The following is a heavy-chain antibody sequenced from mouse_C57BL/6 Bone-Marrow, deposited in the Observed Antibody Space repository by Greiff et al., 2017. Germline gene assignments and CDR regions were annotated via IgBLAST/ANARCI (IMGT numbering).Heavy chain of an antibody. CDR3: ATLYYGSSRYFDV. Sequence: LEWIGEILPGSGSTNYNEKFKGKATFTADTSSNTAYMQLSSLTTEDSAIYYCATLYYGSSRYFDVWGTGTTVTVSS. J-gene: IGHJ1*03. V-gene: IGHV1-9*01. D-gene: IGHD1-1*01. CDR2: ILPGSGST.